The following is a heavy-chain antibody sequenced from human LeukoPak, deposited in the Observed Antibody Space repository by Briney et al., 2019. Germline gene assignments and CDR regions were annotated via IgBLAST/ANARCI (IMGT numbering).Heavy chain of an antibody. D-gene: IGHD1-26*01. J-gene: IGHJ4*02. CDR3: ASTGIVGATDQKHDGPFDY. CDR1: GESFSGYY. Sequence: SETLSLTCAVYGESFSGYYWSWIRQPPGKGLEWIGEINHSGSTNYNPSLKSRVTISVDTSKNQFSLKLSSVTAADTAVYYCASTGIVGATDQKHDGPFDYWGQGTLVTVSS. V-gene: IGHV4-34*01. CDR2: INHSGST.